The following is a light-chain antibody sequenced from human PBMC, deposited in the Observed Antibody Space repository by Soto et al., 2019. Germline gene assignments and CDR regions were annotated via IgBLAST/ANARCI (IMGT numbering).Light chain of an antibody. V-gene: IGKV3-20*01. Sequence: EIVLTQSPGTLSLSPGERATLSCRASESVSDNYLAWYQQRSGQAPRLVIYGASSRASAVPDRFSGSGSGAHFTLTISRLEPEDFAVYYCQQYGYSSWTFGQGTKVEIK. J-gene: IGKJ1*01. CDR3: QQYGYSSWT. CDR2: GAS. CDR1: ESVSDNY.